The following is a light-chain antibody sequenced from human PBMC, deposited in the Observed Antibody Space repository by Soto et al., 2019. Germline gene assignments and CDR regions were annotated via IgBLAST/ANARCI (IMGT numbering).Light chain of an antibody. CDR2: DVS. CDR3: QQRSNWPQIT. V-gene: IGKV3-11*01. J-gene: IGKJ5*01. CDR1: QTISSY. Sequence: EIVLTPSPGTLSLSPGERATLSCRASQTISSYLAWYQQKPGQAPRLLIYDVSNRATGIPARFSGSGSGTDFTLTIGSLEPEDLAVYYCQQRSNWPQITFGQGTRLEIK.